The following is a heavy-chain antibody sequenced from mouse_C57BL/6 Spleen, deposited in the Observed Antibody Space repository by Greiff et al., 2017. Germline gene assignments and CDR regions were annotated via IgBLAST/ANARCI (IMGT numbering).Heavy chain of an antibody. Sequence: VQLQQPGAELVKPGASVKVSCKASGYTFTSYWMHWVKQRPGQGLEWIGRIHPSDSDTNYNQQFKGKATLTVDKSSSTAYMQLSSLTSEDSAVYYCAIEGIYYDYGYYFDYWGQGTTLTVSS. CDR2: IHPSDSDT. D-gene: IGHD2-4*01. J-gene: IGHJ2*01. CDR3: AIEGIYYDYGYYFDY. V-gene: IGHV1-74*01. CDR1: GYTFTSYW.